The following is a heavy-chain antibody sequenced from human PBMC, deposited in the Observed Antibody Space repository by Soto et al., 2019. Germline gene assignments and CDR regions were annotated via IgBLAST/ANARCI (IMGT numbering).Heavy chain of an antibody. V-gene: IGHV3-33*01. CDR2: IWYDGSNK. CDR3: ARGEVTRVYLGYYGTDV. CDR1: GFTFSSYG. D-gene: IGHD4-17*01. J-gene: IGHJ6*02. Sequence: QVQLVESGGGVVQPGRSLRLSCAASGFTFSSYGMHWVRQAPGKGLEWVAVIWYDGSNKYYADSVKGRFTISRDNSKNTLYLQMNSLRAEDTAVYYCARGEVTRVYLGYYGTDVWGQGTTVTVSS.